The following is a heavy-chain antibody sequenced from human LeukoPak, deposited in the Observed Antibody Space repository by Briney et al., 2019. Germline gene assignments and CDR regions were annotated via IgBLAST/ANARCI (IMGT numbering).Heavy chain of an antibody. CDR1: GFTFDDSV. CDR2: INWNGGST. D-gene: IGHD4-23*01. V-gene: IGHV3-20*04. J-gene: IGHJ3*02. CDR3: ARASTTVVTLDTFAI. Sequence: GGSLRLSCAASGFTFDDSVMSWVRQAPGKGLERVSGINWNGGSTGYADSVKGRFTISRDNAENSLYLQMSSLRAEDTALYYCARASTTVVTLDTFAIWGQGTMVTVSS.